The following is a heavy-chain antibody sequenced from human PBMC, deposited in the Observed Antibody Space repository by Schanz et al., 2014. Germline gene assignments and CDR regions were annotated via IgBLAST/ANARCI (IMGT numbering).Heavy chain of an antibody. CDR3: VKEGTVVSGYPRDH. D-gene: IGHD2-2*01. CDR1: GFIFGDYA. V-gene: IGHV3-NL1*01. Sequence: QVQLVESGGGVVQPGGSLRLSCAASGFIFGDYAIHWVRQAPGKGLEWVSAISTGGGNTYYTDSVKGRFTISRDNSRNTLYLQMSSLRAEDTAVYYCVKEGTVVSGYPRDHWGQGTLVTVSS. CDR2: ISTGGGNT. J-gene: IGHJ4*02.